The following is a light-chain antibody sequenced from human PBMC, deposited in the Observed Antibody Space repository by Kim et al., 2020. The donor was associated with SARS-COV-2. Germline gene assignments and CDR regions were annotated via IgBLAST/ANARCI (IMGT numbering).Light chain of an antibody. CDR2: WAS. Sequence: DIVMTQSPDSLAVSLGERATINCRSSQSVLYSSHNRNYLAWYQHKPGQPPKLLISWASTRESGVPDRFSGSGSGTDFTLTISSVQAEDVAVYYCQQYYSEGNFGQGTKLEIK. J-gene: IGKJ2*01. CDR3: QQYYSEGN. V-gene: IGKV4-1*01. CDR1: QSVLYSSHNRNY.